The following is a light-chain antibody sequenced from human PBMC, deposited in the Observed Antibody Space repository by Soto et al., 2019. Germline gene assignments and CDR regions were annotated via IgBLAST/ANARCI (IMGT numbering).Light chain of an antibody. CDR2: AAS. CDR1: QNINNY. J-gene: IGKJ1*01. CDR3: QQSYSSPRT. V-gene: IGKV1-39*01. Sequence: DIQMTQSPSSLSASVGDRVTITCRASQNINNYLNWYQQKPGEAPNLLIYAASTLQSGVPSRFSGSGSGTDFTLTISSLQPEDFATYYCQQSYSSPRTFGQGTKVEIK.